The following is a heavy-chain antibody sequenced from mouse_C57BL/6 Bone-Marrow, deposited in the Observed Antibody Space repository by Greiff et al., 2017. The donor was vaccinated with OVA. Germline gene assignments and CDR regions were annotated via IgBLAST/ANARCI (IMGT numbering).Heavy chain of an antibody. J-gene: IGHJ1*03. D-gene: IGHD1-1*01. CDR1: GFTFSDYG. Sequence: EVKVVESGGGLVQPGGSLKLSCAASGFTFSDYGMAWVRQAPRKGPEWVAFISNLAYSIYYADTVTGRFTISRENAKNTLYLEMSSLRSEDTAMYYCARRAYGSSYWYFDVWGTGTTVTVSS. V-gene: IGHV5-15*01. CDR3: ARRAYGSSYWYFDV. CDR2: ISNLAYSI.